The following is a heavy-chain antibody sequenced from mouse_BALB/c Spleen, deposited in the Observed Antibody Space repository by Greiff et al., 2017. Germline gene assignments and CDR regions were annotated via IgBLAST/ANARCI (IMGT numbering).Heavy chain of an antibody. CDR2: ISSGGST. V-gene: IGHV5-6-5*01. J-gene: IGHJ4*01. Sequence: DVMLVESGGGLVKPGGSLKLSCAASGFTFSSYAMSWVRQTPEKRLEWVASISSGGSTYYPDSVKGRFTISRDNARNILYLQMSSLRSEDTAMHYCARGPLISYYAMDYWGQGTSVTVSS. CDR1: GFTFSSYA. CDR3: ARGPLISYYAMDY.